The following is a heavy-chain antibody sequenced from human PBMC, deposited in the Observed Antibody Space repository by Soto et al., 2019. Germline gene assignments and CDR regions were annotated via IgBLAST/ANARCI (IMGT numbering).Heavy chain of an antibody. V-gene: IGHV4-39*01. D-gene: IGHD6-13*01. J-gene: IGHJ4*02. CDR3: ARQRGLATPFDD. CDR1: GDSISTSSYY. CDR2: IYYSGST. Sequence: QLQLQGSGPGLVRPSETLSLTCTVSGDSISTSSYYWGWIRQPPGKGLEWIGTIYYSGSTYYNPSLKSRVTISVDTSKNQFSLKLSSVTAADTAVYYCARQRGLATPFDDWGQGTLVTVSS.